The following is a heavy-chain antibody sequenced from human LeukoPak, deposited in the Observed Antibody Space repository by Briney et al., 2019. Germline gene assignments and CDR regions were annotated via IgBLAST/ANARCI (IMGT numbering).Heavy chain of an antibody. V-gene: IGHV4-4*07. CDR1: GGSISSYY. Sequence: SETLSLTCTVSGGSISSYYWSWIRQPAGKGLEWIGRIYTSGSTNYNPSLKSRVTMSVDTSKNQFSLKLSSVTAADTAVYYCARGRRGCSSTSCRTANNWFDPWGQGTLVTVSS. CDR2: IYTSGST. CDR3: ARGRRGCSSTSCRTANNWFDP. J-gene: IGHJ5*02. D-gene: IGHD2-2*01.